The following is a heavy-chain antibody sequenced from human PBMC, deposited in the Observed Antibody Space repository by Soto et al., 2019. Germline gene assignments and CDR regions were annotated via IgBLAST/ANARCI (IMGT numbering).Heavy chain of an antibody. J-gene: IGHJ4*02. CDR3: VRWSGYGDL. CDR1: GFTFTYYS. V-gene: IGHV3-23*01. Sequence: EVQLLESGGGLVQPGGSLRLSCAASGFTFTYYSMAWVRQTPERGLEWISGMSIGYEKTFYADSVRGRFTVSRDSSRTTADLQMHNLRADNTAIYYCVRWSGYGDLWGQGTRVTVSS. D-gene: IGHD4-17*01. CDR2: MSIGYEKT.